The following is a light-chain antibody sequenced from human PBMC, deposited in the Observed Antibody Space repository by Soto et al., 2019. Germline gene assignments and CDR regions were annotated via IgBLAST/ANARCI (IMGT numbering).Light chain of an antibody. J-gene: IGKJ4*01. CDR3: QQSYNVPRA. V-gene: IGKV1-39*01. CDR2: AAS. Sequence: DIHMTQSPSSLSASVGDRVTITCRASQSISTYVNWYQQKPGKAPELLIYAASSLQSGVPSRFTGSGSGTDFTLTISNLQPEDFATYYCQQSYNVPRAFGGGTKVEIQ. CDR1: QSISTY.